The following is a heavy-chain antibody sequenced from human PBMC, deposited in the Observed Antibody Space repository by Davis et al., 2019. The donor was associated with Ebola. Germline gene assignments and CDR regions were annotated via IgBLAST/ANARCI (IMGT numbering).Heavy chain of an antibody. CDR1: GFTFSDYW. CDR2: VNSDGSSA. V-gene: IGHV3-74*01. CDR3: TRGGYRSGLDY. D-gene: IGHD6-19*01. Sequence: GESLKISYAASGFTFSDYWMHWVRQGPGKGLVWVSRVNSDGSSAVYADSVKGRFTMSRDNAENTLYLQMNSLRVEETAVYYCTRGGYRSGLDYWGQGILVTVSS. J-gene: IGHJ4*02.